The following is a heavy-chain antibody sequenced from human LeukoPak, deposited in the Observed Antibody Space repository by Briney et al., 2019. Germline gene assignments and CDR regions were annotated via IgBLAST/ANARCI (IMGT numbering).Heavy chain of an antibody. Sequence: SETLSLTCTVSGGSISSSVYFWGGIRQPPGKGLEWMGNVYYSEDTSYNPSTKSRVTISVDTSKTQFSLKLTSVTAADTALYYCARGSSAWYSSAFPIWGQGTMVTVSS. D-gene: IGHD6-25*01. CDR3: ARGSSAWYSSAFPI. CDR2: VYYSEDT. J-gene: IGHJ3*02. CDR1: GGSISSSVYF. V-gene: IGHV4-39*01.